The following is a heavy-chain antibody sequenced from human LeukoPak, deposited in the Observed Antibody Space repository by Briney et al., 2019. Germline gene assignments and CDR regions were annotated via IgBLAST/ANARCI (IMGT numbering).Heavy chain of an antibody. V-gene: IGHV4-39*02. CDR3: ARGHYFASGNYYRGWFDP. J-gene: IGHJ5*02. CDR1: GGSISSTYYY. CDR2: IYYSGST. D-gene: IGHD3-10*01. Sequence: SEPLSLTCTVSGGSISSTYYYWGWIRQPPGKGLEWIGTIYYSGSTYYNPSLKSRVTISVDTSKNHFSLKLSSVTAADTAVYYCARGHYFASGNYYRGWFDPWGQGSLVTVSS.